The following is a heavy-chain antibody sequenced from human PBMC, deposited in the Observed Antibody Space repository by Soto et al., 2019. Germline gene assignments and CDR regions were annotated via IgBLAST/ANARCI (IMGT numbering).Heavy chain of an antibody. CDR2: IIPILGIA. CDR3: ARDTQKIGIAY. D-gene: IGHD3-10*01. J-gene: IGHJ4*02. Sequence: SVKVSCKASGCTLSSYTISWVRQAPGQGLEWMGRIIPILGIANYAQKFQGRVTITADKSTSTAYMELSSLRSEDTAVYYCARDTQKIGIAYWGQGTLVTVSS. CDR1: GCTLSSYT. V-gene: IGHV1-69*04.